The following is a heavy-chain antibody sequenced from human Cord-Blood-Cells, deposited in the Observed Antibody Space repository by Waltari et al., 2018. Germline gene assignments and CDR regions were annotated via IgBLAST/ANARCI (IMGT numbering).Heavy chain of an antibody. V-gene: IGHV4-31*03. Sequence: GSGPGLVTPSQTLSLTCNVSVGSISSGGYYWSWIRQHPGKGLEWIGYIDYSGSTYYNPSLKSRVTISVDTSKNHFSLKLSSVTAADTAVYYCAREYYDFWSGYDAFDIWGQGTMVTVSS. D-gene: IGHD3-3*01. J-gene: IGHJ3*02. CDR1: VGSISSGGYY. CDR3: AREYYDFWSGYDAFDI. CDR2: IDYSGST.